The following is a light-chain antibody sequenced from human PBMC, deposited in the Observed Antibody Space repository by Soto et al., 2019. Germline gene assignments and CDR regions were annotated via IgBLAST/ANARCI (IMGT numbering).Light chain of an antibody. V-gene: IGLV1-47*01. Sequence: QAVVTQAPSASATPGQRVTISCSGSSSNIGTNYVYWYQQLPGRAPNLLIYRSNQRPSGVPDRFSGSKSGTSASLAISGLRSEDEADYYCATWDDGVTGPVFGGGTKVTVL. J-gene: IGLJ3*02. CDR2: RSN. CDR1: SSNIGTNY. CDR3: ATWDDGVTGPV.